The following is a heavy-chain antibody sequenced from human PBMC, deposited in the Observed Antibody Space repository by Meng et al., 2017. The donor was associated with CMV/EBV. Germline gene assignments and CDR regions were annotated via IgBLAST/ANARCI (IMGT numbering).Heavy chain of an antibody. CDR3: VGRYQEWLLSELDY. V-gene: IGHV3-66*02. J-gene: IGHJ4*02. CDR2: IYSGGST. D-gene: IGHD3-3*01. CDR1: GFTVSSNY. Sequence: GGSLRLSCAASGFTVSSNYMSWVRQAPGKGLEWVSVIYSGGSTYYADSVKGRFTISRDNSKNTLYLQMNSLRAEDTAVYYCVGRYQEWLLSELDYWGQGTLVTVSS.